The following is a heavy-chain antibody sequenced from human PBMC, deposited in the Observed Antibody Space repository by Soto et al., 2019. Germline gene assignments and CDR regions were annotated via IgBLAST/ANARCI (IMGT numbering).Heavy chain of an antibody. V-gene: IGHV4-34*01. D-gene: IGHD3-3*02. CDR3: ARWISGGMDV. J-gene: IGHJ6*02. Sequence: PSETLSLTCAVYGGSFSGYYWSWIRQPPGKGLEWIGEINHSGSTNYNPSLKSRVTISVDTSKNQFSLKLSSVTAADTAVYYRARWISGGMDVWGQGTTVTVSS. CDR1: GGSFSGYY. CDR2: INHSGST.